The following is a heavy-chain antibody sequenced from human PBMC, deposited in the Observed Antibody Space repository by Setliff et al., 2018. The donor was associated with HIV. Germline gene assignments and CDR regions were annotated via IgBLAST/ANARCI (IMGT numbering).Heavy chain of an antibody. D-gene: IGHD3-3*01. V-gene: IGHV1-3*01. Sequence: ASVKVSCKASGYTFTSYAMHWVRQAPGQRLEWMGWINAGNGNTKYSQKFQGRVTITRDTSAGTAYMELSSLRSEDTAVYYRARSRSRYYNFWSGYYVPPFDYWGQGTLVTVSS. CDR3: ARSRSRYYNFWSGYYVPPFDY. CDR1: GYTFTSYA. J-gene: IGHJ4*02. CDR2: INAGNGNT.